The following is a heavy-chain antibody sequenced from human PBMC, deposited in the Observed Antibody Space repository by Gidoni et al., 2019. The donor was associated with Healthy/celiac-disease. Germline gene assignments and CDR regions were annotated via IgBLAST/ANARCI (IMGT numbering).Heavy chain of an antibody. CDR2: IKQDGSEK. V-gene: IGHV3-7*05. CDR1: GFTFSSYW. J-gene: IGHJ6*03. Sequence: EVQLVESGGGLVQPGGSLRLSCAASGFTFSSYWMSWVRQAPGKGLGWVANIKQDGSEKYYVDSVKGRFTISRDNAKNSLYLQMDSLRAEDTAVYYCARVVRSSGLFYYYYYMDVWGKGTTVTVSS. D-gene: IGHD3-22*01. CDR3: ARVVRSSGLFYYYYYMDV.